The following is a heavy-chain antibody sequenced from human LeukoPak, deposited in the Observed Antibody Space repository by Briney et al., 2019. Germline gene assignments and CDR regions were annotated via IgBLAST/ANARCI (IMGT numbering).Heavy chain of an antibody. D-gene: IGHD1-26*01. CDR2: IYYSGST. Sequence: PSQTLSLTCTVSGGSISSGGYYWSWIRQHPGKGLEWIGYIYYSGSTYYNPSLKSRVTISVDTSKNQFSLKLSSVTAADTAVYYCARRGAYYYYGMDVWGQGTTVTVSS. CDR1: GGSISSGGYY. V-gene: IGHV4-31*03. J-gene: IGHJ6*02. CDR3: ARRGAYYYYGMDV.